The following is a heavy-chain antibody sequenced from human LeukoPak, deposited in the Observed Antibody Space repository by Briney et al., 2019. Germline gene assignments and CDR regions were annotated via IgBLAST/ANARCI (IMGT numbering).Heavy chain of an antibody. CDR2: IYWDDDK. Sequence: SGPTLVKPTQTLTLTCTFSGFSLSTSGVGVGWIRQPPGKALEWLALIYWDDDKRYSPSLKSRLTITKDASKNQVVLTMTNMNPVDTATYYCAHLRFLEWLFGYWGQGTLVTVSS. J-gene: IGHJ4*02. CDR3: AHLRFLEWLFGY. D-gene: IGHD3-3*01. CDR1: GFSLSTSGVG. V-gene: IGHV2-5*02.